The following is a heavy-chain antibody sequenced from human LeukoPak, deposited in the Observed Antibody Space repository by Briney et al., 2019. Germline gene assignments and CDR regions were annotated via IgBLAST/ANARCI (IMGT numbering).Heavy chain of an antibody. D-gene: IGHD3-10*01. V-gene: IGHV5-51*01. CDR3: ARIRGAVRGVIDY. Sequence: GESLKISGKGSGYSFTSYWIGWVGQMPGKGLDGMGIIYPGDSDTRYSPSFQGQVTISADKSLSTAYLQWSAQKASDTAMYYCARIRGAVRGVIDYWGQGTLVTVSS. CDR1: GYSFTSYW. CDR2: IYPGDSDT. J-gene: IGHJ4*02.